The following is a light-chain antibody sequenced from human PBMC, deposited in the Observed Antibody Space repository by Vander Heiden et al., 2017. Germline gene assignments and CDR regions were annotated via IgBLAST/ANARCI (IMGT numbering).Light chain of an antibody. J-gene: IGKJ4*01. CDR1: QSISSW. CDR2: KAS. V-gene: IGKV1-5*03. Sequence: DIQMTQSPSTLSASLGDRVTITCRASQSISSWLAWYQQKPGKAPKLLSYKASSLESGVPSRFSGSGSGTEFTLTISSLQPDDFATYYCQQYNSYPLTFGGGTKVEIK. CDR3: QQYNSYPLT.